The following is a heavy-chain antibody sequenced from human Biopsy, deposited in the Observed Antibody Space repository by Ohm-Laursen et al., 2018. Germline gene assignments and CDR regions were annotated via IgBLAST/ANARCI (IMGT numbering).Heavy chain of an antibody. V-gene: IGHV4-61*02. CDR2: IYSSGST. D-gene: IGHD6-13*01. Sequence: SETLSLTCTVSGGSVSSNTNYWAWIRQPAGKGLEWIGRIYSSGSTNYNPSLKSRVTMSVDTYKNQFSLILSSMTAADTAVYYCAREPRIAAVAYFDPWGQGTLVTVSS. J-gene: IGHJ5*02. CDR3: AREPRIAAVAYFDP. CDR1: GGSVSSNTNY.